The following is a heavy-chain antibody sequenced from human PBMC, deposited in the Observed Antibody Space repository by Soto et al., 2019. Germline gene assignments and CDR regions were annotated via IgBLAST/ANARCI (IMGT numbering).Heavy chain of an antibody. D-gene: IGHD2-21*02. Sequence: GGSLRLSCAASGFTFSSYAMHWVRQAPGKGLEWVAVISYDGSNKYYADSVKGRFTISRDNSKNTLYLQMNSLRAEDTAVYYCARSLFVCGGDCSLFDYWGQGTLVTVSS. J-gene: IGHJ4*02. V-gene: IGHV3-30-3*01. CDR3: ARSLFVCGGDCSLFDY. CDR2: ISYDGSNK. CDR1: GFTFSSYA.